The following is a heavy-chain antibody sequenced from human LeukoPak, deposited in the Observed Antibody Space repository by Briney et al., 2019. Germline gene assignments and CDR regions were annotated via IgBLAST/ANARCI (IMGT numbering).Heavy chain of an antibody. J-gene: IGHJ3*02. CDR3: ARSRPFWSGYYRAFDI. Sequence: ASVKVSCKVSGYTLTELSMHWVRQAPGKGLEWMGGFDPEDGETIYAQKFQGRVTMTEDTSTDTAYMELSSLRSEDTAVYYCARSRPFWSGYYRAFDIWGQGTMVTVSS. V-gene: IGHV1-24*01. D-gene: IGHD3-3*01. CDR1: GYTLTELS. CDR2: FDPEDGET.